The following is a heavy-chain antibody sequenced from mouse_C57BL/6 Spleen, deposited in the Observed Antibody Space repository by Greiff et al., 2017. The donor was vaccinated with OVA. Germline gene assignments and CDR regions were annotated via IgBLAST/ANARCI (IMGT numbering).Heavy chain of an antibody. CDR1: GYTFTSYW. Sequence: QVQLKQPGAELVMPGASVKLSCKASGYTFTSYWMHWVKQRPGQGLEWIGEIDPSDSYTNYNQKFKGKSTLTVDKSSSTAYMQLSSLTSEDSAVYYCARDKYYYGSSYPLDYLDYWGQGTTLTVSS. D-gene: IGHD1-1*01. CDR3: ARDKYYYGSSYPLDYLDY. J-gene: IGHJ2*01. CDR2: IDPSDSYT. V-gene: IGHV1-69*01.